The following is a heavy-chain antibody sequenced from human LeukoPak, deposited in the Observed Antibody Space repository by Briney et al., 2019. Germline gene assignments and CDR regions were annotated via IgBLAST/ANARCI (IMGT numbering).Heavy chain of an antibody. Sequence: PGGSLRLSCAVSGFTFSNYGIHWVRQAPGKGLEWVSVISFDGRNKHYADSVKGRFTISRDNSRNTLYLQMNSLRAEDTAVYYCARPPYWYSPGGDYWGQGTLVTVSS. D-gene: IGHD2-8*02. J-gene: IGHJ4*02. V-gene: IGHV3-30-3*01. CDR3: ARPPYWYSPGGDY. CDR1: GFTFSNYG. CDR2: ISFDGRNK.